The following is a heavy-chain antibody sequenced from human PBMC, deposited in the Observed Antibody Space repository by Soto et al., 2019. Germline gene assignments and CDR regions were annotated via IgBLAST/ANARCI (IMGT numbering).Heavy chain of an antibody. V-gene: IGHV4-4*02. CDR1: SGFISSNNW. Sequence: QVQLQESGPGLVTPSGTLSLTCAVSSGFISSNNWWIWVRQPPGKGLEWIGEIFHSGSTNYNPSLKSRVTISVDKSKNQFSLNLSSVTDADTAIYYCAKMRSGSSYFDYWGQGILVTVSS. D-gene: IGHD6-6*01. J-gene: IGHJ4*02. CDR2: IFHSGST. CDR3: AKMRSGSSYFDY.